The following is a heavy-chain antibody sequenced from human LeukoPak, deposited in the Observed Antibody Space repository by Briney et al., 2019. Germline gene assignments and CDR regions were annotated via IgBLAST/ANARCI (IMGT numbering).Heavy chain of an antibody. J-gene: IGHJ4*02. D-gene: IGHD1-26*01. CDR2: IGTAGDT. V-gene: IGHV3-13*01. CDR1: GVTLSNFA. CDR3: ARQMTPHGNFDY. Sequence: GALRLSCAASGVTLSNFANHWGRQGKGKGLEWVSAIGTAGDTFYPGSVKGRFTISRENAKNSLYLQMNNLRAEDTAVYYCARQMTPHGNFDYWGQGTLVTVSS.